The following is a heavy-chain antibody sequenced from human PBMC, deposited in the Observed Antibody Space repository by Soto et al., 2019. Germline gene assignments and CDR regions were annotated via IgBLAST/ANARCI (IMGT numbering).Heavy chain of an antibody. CDR1: GGSISSSSYY. Sequence: QLQLQESGPGLVKPSETLSLTCTVSGGSISSSSYYWGWIRQTPGKVLEWIGNIYYSGNTFYNPSLMSRVTISADTSKNQFSLKLSSVPAADTAVYYCASIAARPVKQEYYYGMDVWGQGTTVTVSS. CDR2: IYYSGNT. CDR3: ASIAARPVKQEYYYGMDV. V-gene: IGHV4-39*01. D-gene: IGHD6-6*01. J-gene: IGHJ6*02.